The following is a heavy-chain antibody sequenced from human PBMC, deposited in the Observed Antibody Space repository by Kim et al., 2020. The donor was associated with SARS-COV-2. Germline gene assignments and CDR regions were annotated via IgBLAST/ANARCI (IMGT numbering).Heavy chain of an antibody. J-gene: IGHJ4*02. CDR2: INQDGSVK. V-gene: IGHV3-7*01. CDR3: ARDMY. Sequence: GGSLRLSCAASGFTFSNYWMSWVRQAPGKGLEWVANINQDGSVKYYEDSVKGRFTISRDNAKTSLFLQMNSLRAEDTAVYYCARDMYWGRGSLVTVSS. CDR1: GFTFSNYW.